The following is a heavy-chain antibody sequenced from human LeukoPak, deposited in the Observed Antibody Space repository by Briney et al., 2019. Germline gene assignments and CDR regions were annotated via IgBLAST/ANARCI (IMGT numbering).Heavy chain of an antibody. Sequence: GGSLRLSCAASGFTFSSYEMNWVRQAPGKGLEWVSYISSSGSTIYYADSVKGRFTISRDNAKNSLYLQMNSLRAEDTAVYYCARERINCRGDCYDYWGQGTLVTVSS. CDR2: ISSSGSTI. J-gene: IGHJ4*02. CDR3: ARERINCRGDCYDY. D-gene: IGHD2-15*01. CDR1: GFTFSSYE. V-gene: IGHV3-48*03.